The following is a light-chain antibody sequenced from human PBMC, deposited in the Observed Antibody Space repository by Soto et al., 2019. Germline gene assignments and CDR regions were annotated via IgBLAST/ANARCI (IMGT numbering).Light chain of an antibody. J-gene: IGKJ2*01. V-gene: IGKV3-15*01. CDR2: GAS. CDR1: QSVSSN. Sequence: EIVMTQSPATLSVSPGERATLSCRASQSVSSNLAWYQQKPGQAPRLLIYGASTRATGIPARFSGSGSGTEFTLTISSLQSEDFALYYCQQYNNWPIMYTFGQGTKVDIK. CDR3: QQYNNWPIMYT.